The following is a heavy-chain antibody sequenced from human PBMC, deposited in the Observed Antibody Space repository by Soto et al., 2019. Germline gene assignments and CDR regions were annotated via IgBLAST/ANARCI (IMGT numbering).Heavy chain of an antibody. CDR3: ARGGRTGYTFGKIDY. V-gene: IGHV1-69*01. J-gene: IGHJ4*01. CDR1: GGTFSNYA. CDR2: IIPIFGAA. Sequence: QVQPVQSGAEVKKPGSSVKVSCKASGGTFSNYAISWVRQAPGQGLECMGGIIPIFGAATYAQNFQGRVTITAEESASTVFMDLSSVSSDDTAIYFCARGGRTGYTFGKIDYWGHGAGVTVSS. D-gene: IGHD5-18*01.